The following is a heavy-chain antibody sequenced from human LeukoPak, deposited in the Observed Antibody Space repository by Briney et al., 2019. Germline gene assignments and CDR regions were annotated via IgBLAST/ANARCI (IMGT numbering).Heavy chain of an antibody. CDR2: ISSSSSNI. CDR1: GFIFSSYS. D-gene: IGHD6-6*01. J-gene: IGHJ4*02. CDR3: AREEEYSSSSPDY. Sequence: GGSLRHSCAASGFIFSSYSMNWARQAPGKGLDWVSSISSSSSNIYYADSVKGRFTISRDNAKNSLTLQMNSLRAEDTAVYYCAREEEYSSSSPDYWGQGTLVTVSS. V-gene: IGHV3-21*01.